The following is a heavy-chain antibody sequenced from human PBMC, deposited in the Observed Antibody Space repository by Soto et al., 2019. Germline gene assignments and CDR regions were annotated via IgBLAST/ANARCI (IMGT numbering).Heavy chain of an antibody. CDR1: GGSISSGGYY. J-gene: IGHJ4*02. Sequence: SEPLSLTCPVSGGSISSGGYYWRWIRQQQRKGLEWIGYIYYSGSTYYNPSLKSRVTISVDRSKNQFSLKLSSVTAADFALYYCAREPRYSSSWYYFDYWGQGTLVTVSS. V-gene: IGHV4-31*03. D-gene: IGHD6-13*01. CDR2: IYYSGST. CDR3: AREPRYSSSWYYFDY.